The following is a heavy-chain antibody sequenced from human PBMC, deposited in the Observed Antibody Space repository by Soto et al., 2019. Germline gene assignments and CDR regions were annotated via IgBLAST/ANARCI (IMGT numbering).Heavy chain of an antibody. CDR3: ARHPVYYDILTGYTTYYFDY. D-gene: IGHD3-9*01. J-gene: IGHJ4*02. CDR2: IYYRGNT. Sequence: QVQLQESGPGLGKPSETLSLTCTVSGGSIGTYYWSWIRQPPGKGLEWIGDIYYRGNTDYNPSLKSLVTISLATPKNQFSIKLSSVTAADTAVYYCARHPVYYDILTGYTTYYFDYWGQGILVTVSS. V-gene: IGHV4-59*08. CDR1: GGSIGTYY.